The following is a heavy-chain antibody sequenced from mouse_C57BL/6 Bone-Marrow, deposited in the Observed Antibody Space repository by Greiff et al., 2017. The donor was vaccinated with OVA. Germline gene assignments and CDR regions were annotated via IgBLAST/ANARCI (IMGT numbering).Heavy chain of an antibody. V-gene: IGHV1-43*01. CDR3: ARGGPYWYFDV. Sequence: VQLQQSGPELVKPGASVKISCKASGYSFTGYYMHWVKQSSEKSLEWIGEINPSTGGTSYNQKFKGKATLTVDKSSSTAYMQLKSLTSEDSAVYYCARGGPYWYFDVWGTGTTVTVSS. D-gene: IGHD1-1*02. CDR1: GYSFTGYY. CDR2: INPSTGGT. J-gene: IGHJ1*03.